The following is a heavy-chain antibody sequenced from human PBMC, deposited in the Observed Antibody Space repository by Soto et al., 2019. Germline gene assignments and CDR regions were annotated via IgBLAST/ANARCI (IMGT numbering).Heavy chain of an antibody. V-gene: IGHV4-34*01. J-gene: IGHJ4*02. CDR2: INHSGST. Sequence: SETLSLTCAVYGGSFSGYYWSWIRQPPGKGLEWIGEINHSGSTNYNPSLKSRVTISVDTSKNQFSLKLSSVTAADTAVYYCARGVIKQKLVRLPFDYWGQGNLVTVSS. CDR1: GGSFSGYY. CDR3: ARGVIKQKLVRLPFDY. D-gene: IGHD6-13*01.